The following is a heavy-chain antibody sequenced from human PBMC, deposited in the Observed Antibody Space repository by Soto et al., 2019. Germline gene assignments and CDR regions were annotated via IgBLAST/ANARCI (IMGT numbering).Heavy chain of an antibody. Sequence: GGSLRLSCAASGFTFSSYGMHWVRQAPGKGLEWVAVISYDGSNKYYADSVKGRFTISRDNSKNTLYLQMNSLRAEDTAVYYCAKVGYSSSSGTGFYFDYWGQGTLVTVSS. D-gene: IGHD6-6*01. CDR3: AKVGYSSSSGTGFYFDY. CDR1: GFTFSSYG. CDR2: ISYDGSNK. J-gene: IGHJ4*02. V-gene: IGHV3-30*18.